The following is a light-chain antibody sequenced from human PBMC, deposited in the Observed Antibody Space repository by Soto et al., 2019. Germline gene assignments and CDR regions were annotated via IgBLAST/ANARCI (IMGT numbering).Light chain of an antibody. V-gene: IGLV2-14*01. CDR1: SNDVGAYDY. CDR3: SSYRGSSTLT. Sequence: QSVLTQPASVSGSPGQSITISCTGTSNDVGAYDYVSWYQQHPGKAPKLIIYEVTYRPSGASNRFSGSQSGNTASLTISGLQAEDEADYYCSSYRGSSTLTFGGGTKLTVL. CDR2: EVT. J-gene: IGLJ2*01.